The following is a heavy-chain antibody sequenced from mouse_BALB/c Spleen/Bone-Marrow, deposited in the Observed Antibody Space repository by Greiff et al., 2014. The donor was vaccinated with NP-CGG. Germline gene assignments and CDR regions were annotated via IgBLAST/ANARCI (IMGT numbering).Heavy chain of an antibody. CDR1: GYTFTTYV. D-gene: IGHD1-1*01. Sequence: VHVKQSGPELVKPGASVKMSCKASGYTFTTYVMHWVKQKPGQGLECIGYINPYNDDSKYNEKFKGKATLTSDKSSSTAYMELSSLTSEDSAVYYCARDYYGSTSFAYWGQGTLVTVSA. CDR3: ARDYYGSTSFAY. J-gene: IGHJ3*01. V-gene: IGHV1-14*01. CDR2: INPYNDDS.